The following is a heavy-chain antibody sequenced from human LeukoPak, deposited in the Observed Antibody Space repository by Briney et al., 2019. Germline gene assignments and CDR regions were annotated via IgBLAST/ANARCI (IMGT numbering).Heavy chain of an antibody. J-gene: IGHJ6*02. CDR3: ARDSSTCSGGSCYFSLGV. D-gene: IGHD2-15*01. V-gene: IGHV3-23*01. Sequence: GGSLRLSCAASGFTFSSYGMGWVRQAPGKGLEWVSVISNSGGSTFYADSVKGRFTISRDNSKNTLYLQMNSPRAEDTAVYYCARDSSTCSGGSCYFSLGVWGQGTTVTVSS. CDR1: GFTFSSYG. CDR2: ISNSGGST.